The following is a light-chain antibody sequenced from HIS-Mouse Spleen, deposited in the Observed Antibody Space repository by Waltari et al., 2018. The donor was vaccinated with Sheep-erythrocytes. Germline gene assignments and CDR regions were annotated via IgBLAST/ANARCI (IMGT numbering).Light chain of an antibody. CDR1: RSDVGGYNY. V-gene: IGLV2-8*01. CDR3: SSYAGSNNPV. J-gene: IGLJ2*01. Sequence: QSALTQPPSASGSPGQSVTISCTGTRSDVGGYNYVSWYQQHPGKAPKLMIYEVSKRPSGVPDRFSGSKSGNTASLTVSGLQAEDEADYYCSSYAGSNNPVFGGGTKLTVL. CDR2: EVS.